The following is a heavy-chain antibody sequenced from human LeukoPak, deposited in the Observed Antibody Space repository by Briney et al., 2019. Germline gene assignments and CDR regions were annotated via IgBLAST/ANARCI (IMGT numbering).Heavy chain of an antibody. CDR1: GFTFNTYA. J-gene: IGHJ3*01. CDR2: MSYDGSKK. Sequence: GSLRLSCAASGFTFNTYAMHWVRQSPGKGLEWVALMSYDGSKKDYADSVKGRFTISRDNSKNTLYLEMNSLRVEDTAVYYCAKRKSGSHFWGDHHDVFDLWGLGTMVTVSS. CDR3: AKRKSGSHFWGDHHDVFDL. V-gene: IGHV3-30*18. D-gene: IGHD1-26*01.